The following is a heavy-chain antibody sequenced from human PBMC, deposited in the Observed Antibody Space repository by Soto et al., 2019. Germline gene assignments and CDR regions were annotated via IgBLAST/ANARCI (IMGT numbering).Heavy chain of an antibody. J-gene: IGHJ6*02. Sequence: QLQLQESGPGLVKPSETLSLTCTVSGGSISSSSYYWGWIRQPPGKGLEWIGSIYYSGSTNYNPSLKSRVTIAVDTSKNQFSLKLSSVTAADTAVYYCARHVNDGVLVPPSYYYYGMDVWGQGTTVTVSS. CDR1: GGSISSSSYY. D-gene: IGHD2-2*01. CDR2: IYYSGST. V-gene: IGHV4-39*01. CDR3: ARHVNDGVLVPPSYYYYGMDV.